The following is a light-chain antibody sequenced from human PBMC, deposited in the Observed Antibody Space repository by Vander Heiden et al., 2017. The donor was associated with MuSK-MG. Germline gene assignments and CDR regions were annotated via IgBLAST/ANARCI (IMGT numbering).Light chain of an antibody. CDR3: SSYTSSSPLYV. CDR2: DVS. CDR1: SSDVGGYNY. Sequence: QTAPTQTAYGSGSPGQSITISCTGTSSDVGGYNYVTWYQQHPGKAPKLMIYDVSNRPSGVSNRFSGSKSGNTASLTISGLQAEDEADYYCSSYTSSSPLYVFGTGTKVTVL. J-gene: IGLJ1*01. V-gene: IGLV2-14*03.